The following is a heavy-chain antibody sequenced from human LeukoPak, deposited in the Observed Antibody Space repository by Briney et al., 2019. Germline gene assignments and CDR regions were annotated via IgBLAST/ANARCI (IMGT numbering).Heavy chain of an antibody. D-gene: IGHD3-22*01. CDR3: ARTSITMIVGNLDY. J-gene: IGHJ4*02. V-gene: IGHV3-33*01. CDR1: GFTFSSYG. CDR2: IWYDGSNK. Sequence: PGGSLRLSCAASGFTFSSYGMHWVRQAPGKGLEWVVVIWYDGSNKYYADSVKGRFTISRDNSKNTLYLQMNSLRAEDTAVYYCARTSITMIVGNLDYWGQGTLVTVSS.